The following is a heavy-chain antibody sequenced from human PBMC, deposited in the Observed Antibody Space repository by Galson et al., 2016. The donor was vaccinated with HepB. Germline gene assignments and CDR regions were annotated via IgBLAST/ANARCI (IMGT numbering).Heavy chain of an antibody. CDR3: ARMGTLYSDGCYVRGDGWLGP. CDR2: ISGSADSR. V-gene: IGHV3-11*01. D-gene: IGHD6-19*01. Sequence: SLRLSCAASGFTFSHYFVSWIRQAPGKGLEWVSYISGSADSRHYADSVKGRFTISRDNAKNSLYLQMNSLRAEDTAVYYCARMGTLYSDGCYVRGDGWLGPWGQGTLVTVSS. CDR1: GFTFSHYF. J-gene: IGHJ5*02.